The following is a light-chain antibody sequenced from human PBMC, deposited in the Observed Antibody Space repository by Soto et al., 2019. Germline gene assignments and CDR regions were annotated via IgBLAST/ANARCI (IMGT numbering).Light chain of an antibody. J-gene: IGKJ2*01. V-gene: IGKV1-27*01. Sequence: DIQMTQSPSSLSASVGDRVTITCRVSQGVYSYLAWYQQKPGKVPKLLIYAASTLQSGVPSRFSGSGSGTDFTLTISSLQPEDVATYYCQKYYSAPPTFGQGTKLEIK. CDR2: AAS. CDR1: QGVYSY. CDR3: QKYYSAPPT.